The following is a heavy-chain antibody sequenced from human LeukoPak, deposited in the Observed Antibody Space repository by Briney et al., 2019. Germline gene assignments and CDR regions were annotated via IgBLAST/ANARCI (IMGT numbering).Heavy chain of an antibody. Sequence: GGSLRLSCAASGLTFSKSWMSWVRQAPGQGLEWVAAIKEDGSEKDYVDSVRGRFTISRDNAKNSLYLQMNSLRAEDTAVYYCATYTNWVAGDVWGQGTSVSVSS. D-gene: IGHD1-1*01. CDR3: ATYTNWVAGDV. V-gene: IGHV3-7*01. J-gene: IGHJ6*02. CDR1: GLTFSKSW. CDR2: IKEDGSEK.